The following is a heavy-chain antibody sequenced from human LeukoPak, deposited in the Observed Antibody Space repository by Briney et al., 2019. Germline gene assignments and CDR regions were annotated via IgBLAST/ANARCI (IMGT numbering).Heavy chain of an antibody. Sequence: PGGSLRLSCAASGFTFSDYYYMSWIRQAPGKGLEWVSYISSSSSTIYYADSVKGRFTISRDNAKNSLYLQMNSLRAEDTAVYYCARKGQWELPSFDYWGQGTLVTVSS. J-gene: IGHJ4*02. CDR3: ARKGQWELPSFDY. V-gene: IGHV3-11*04. D-gene: IGHD1-26*01. CDR1: GFTFSDYYY. CDR2: ISSSSSTI.